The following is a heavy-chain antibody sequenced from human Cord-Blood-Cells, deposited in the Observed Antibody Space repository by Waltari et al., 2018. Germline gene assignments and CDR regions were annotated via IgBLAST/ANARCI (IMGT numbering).Heavy chain of an antibody. D-gene: IGHD3-10*01. Sequence: QVQLVQSGAEVKKPGASVKVSCKASGYTFTSYGISWVRQAPGQGLEWMGWISAYNGNTNHAQKLQGRVTMTTDTSTSTAYMELRSLRSDDTAVYYCARDRLGVTMVQGVIDYWGQGTLVTVSS. J-gene: IGHJ4*02. CDR1: GYTFTSYG. V-gene: IGHV1-18*01. CDR3: ARDRLGVTMVQGVIDY. CDR2: ISAYNGNT.